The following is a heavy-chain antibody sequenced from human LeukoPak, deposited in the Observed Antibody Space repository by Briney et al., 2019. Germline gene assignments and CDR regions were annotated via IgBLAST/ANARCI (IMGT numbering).Heavy chain of an antibody. CDR2: ISGSGGST. CDR1: GITFSSYA. J-gene: IGHJ4*02. V-gene: IGHV3-23*01. Sequence: GGSLRLSCAASGITFSSYAMSWVRQAPGKGLEWVSTISGSGGSTYNADSVKGRFTISRDNSENTLYLQLNSLRAEDTAVYYCARPGYCSSTRCSDYWGQGTLVTVSS. CDR3: ARPGYCSSTRCSDY. D-gene: IGHD2-2*01.